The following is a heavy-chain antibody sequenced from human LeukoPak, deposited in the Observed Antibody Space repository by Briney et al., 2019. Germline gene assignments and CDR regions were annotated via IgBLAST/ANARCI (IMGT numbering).Heavy chain of an antibody. CDR2: ITQDGSEK. CDR1: GFTFSSCW. CDR3: ARDPGYSSSWSDY. Sequence: PGGSLRLSCAASGFTFSSCWTSWVRQAPGKGLEWVANITQDGSEKYYVDSVKGRFTISRDNAKNSLYLQMNSLRAEDTAVYYCARDPGYSSSWSDYWGQGTLVTVSS. J-gene: IGHJ4*02. V-gene: IGHV3-7*01. D-gene: IGHD6-13*01.